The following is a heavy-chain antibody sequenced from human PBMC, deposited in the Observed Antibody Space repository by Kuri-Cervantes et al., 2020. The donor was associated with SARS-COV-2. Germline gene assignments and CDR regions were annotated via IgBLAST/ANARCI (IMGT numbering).Heavy chain of an antibody. Sequence: SVKVSCKASGGTFSSYAISWVRQAPGQGLEWMGGIIPIFGTANYAQKFQGRVTITADESTSTAYMELSSLRSEDTAVYYSARVGDFWSGYPNWFDPWGQGTLVTISS. CDR1: GGTFSSYA. CDR3: ARVGDFWSGYPNWFDP. D-gene: IGHD3-3*01. CDR2: IIPIFGTA. V-gene: IGHV1-69*13. J-gene: IGHJ5*02.